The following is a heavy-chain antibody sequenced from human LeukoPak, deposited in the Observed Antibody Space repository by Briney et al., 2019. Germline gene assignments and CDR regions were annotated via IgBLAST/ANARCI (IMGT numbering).Heavy chain of an antibody. J-gene: IGHJ4*02. D-gene: IGHD6-19*01. V-gene: IGHV3-74*01. CDR1: EFSVGSNY. CDR3: ARDLRLVYGGGFHY. CDR2: INSDGSST. Sequence: GGSLRLSCAASEFSVGSNYMTWVRQAPGKGLVWVSRINSDGSSTSYADSVKGRFTISRDNAKNTLYLQMNSLRAEDTAVYYCARDLRLVYGGGFHYWGQGTLVTVSS.